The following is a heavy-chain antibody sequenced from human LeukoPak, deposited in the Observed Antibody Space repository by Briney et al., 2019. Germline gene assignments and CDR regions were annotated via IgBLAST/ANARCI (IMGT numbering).Heavy chain of an antibody. J-gene: IGHJ6*03. CDR1: GFTFSDYS. V-gene: IGHV3-23*01. D-gene: IGHD2-15*01. CDR3: AKVRINYYYYMDV. CDR2: ISGSGGST. Sequence: GGSLRLSCAASGFTFSDYSMNWVRQAPGKGLEWVSAISGSGGSTYYADSVKGRFTISRDNSKNTLYLQMNSLRAEDTAVYYCAKVRINYYYYMDVWGKGTTVTVSS.